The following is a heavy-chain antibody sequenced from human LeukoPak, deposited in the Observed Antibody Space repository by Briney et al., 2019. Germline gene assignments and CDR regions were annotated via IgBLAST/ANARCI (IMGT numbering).Heavy chain of an antibody. D-gene: IGHD2-2*01. CDR1: GFTFSSYA. CDR2: ISDSGDKT. CDR3: AKDGGGYCNNSSC. V-gene: IGHV3-23*01. J-gene: IGHJ4*02. Sequence: GGSLRLSCAASGFTFSSYAMSWVRQAPGKGLECVSAISDSGDKTDYADSVRGRFTIYRDNSKDTLYLQMNSLGAADTAVYYCAKDGGGYCNNSSCWGQGTLVTVSS.